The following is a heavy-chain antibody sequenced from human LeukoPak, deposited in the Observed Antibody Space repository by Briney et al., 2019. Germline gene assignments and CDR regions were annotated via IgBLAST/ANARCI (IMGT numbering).Heavy chain of an antibody. CDR2: INPNSGGT. V-gene: IGHV1-2*02. CDR1: GYTFTGYY. Sequence: ASVTVSCKASGYTFTGYYMHWVRQAPEQGLEWMGWINPNSGGTNYAQRFQGRVTMTRDTSISTVYMELSSLRSDDTAVYYCARDFPTVYYYDSSGYPDYWGQGTLVTVSS. D-gene: IGHD3-22*01. J-gene: IGHJ4*02. CDR3: ARDFPTVYYYDSSGYPDY.